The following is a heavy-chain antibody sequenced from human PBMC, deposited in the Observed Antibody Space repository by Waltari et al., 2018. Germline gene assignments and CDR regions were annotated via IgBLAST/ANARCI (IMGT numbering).Heavy chain of an antibody. CDR1: GGSFSGYY. Sequence: QVQLQQWGAGLLKPSETLSLTCAVYGGSFSGYYLSWISQPPGKGLEWNGEINHRGSTNYNPSLKSRVTISVDTSKNQFSLKLSSVTAADTAVYYCARGIKLLWFRELASLDYWGQGTLVTVSS. J-gene: IGHJ4*02. V-gene: IGHV4-34*01. CDR2: INHRGST. CDR3: ARGIKLLWFRELASLDY. D-gene: IGHD3-10*01.